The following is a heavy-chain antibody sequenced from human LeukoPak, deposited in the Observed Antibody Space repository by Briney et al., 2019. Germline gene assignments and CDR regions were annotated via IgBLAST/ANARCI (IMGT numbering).Heavy chain of an antibody. CDR2: ISYDGSNK. Sequence: GGSLRLSCAASGFTFSSYGMHWVRQAPGKGLEWVAVISYDGSNKFYGDSVKGRFTVSRDNSKNTLYLQMNSLRVEDTAVYYCARDGRGPDYWGQGTLVTVSS. CDR1: GFTFSSYG. D-gene: IGHD3/OR15-3a*01. J-gene: IGHJ4*02. CDR3: ARDGRGPDY. V-gene: IGHV3-30*03.